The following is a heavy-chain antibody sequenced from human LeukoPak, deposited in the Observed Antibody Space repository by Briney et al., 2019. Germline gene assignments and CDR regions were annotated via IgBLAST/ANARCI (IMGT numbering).Heavy chain of an antibody. CDR3: AGVVAATPGDY. D-gene: IGHD2-15*01. V-gene: IGHV3-21*01. Sequence: VSSISSSSSYIYYADSVKGRFTISRDNARNSLYPQMNSLRAEDTAVYYCAGVVAATPGDYWGQGTLVTVSS. J-gene: IGHJ4*02. CDR2: ISSSSSYI.